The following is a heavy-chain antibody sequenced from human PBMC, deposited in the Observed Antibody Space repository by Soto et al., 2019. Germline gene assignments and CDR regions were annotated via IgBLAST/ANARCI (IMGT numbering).Heavy chain of an antibody. CDR3: ARRSGYAYGSLDH. D-gene: IGHD5-18*01. Sequence: EVHLVESGGGLVKPGGSLRLSCATSGFTFGSYTMNWVRQAPGKGLEWVSCISSASSYIYYADSVQVRFTISRDNSEKSLYLHMNSLRAEDTAVYYCARRSGYAYGSLDHWGQGVLVTVSS. CDR2: ISSASSYI. V-gene: IGHV3-21*01. J-gene: IGHJ4*02. CDR1: GFTFGSYT.